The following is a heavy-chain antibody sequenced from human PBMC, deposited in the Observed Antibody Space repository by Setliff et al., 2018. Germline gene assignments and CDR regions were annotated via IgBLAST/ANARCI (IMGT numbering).Heavy chain of an antibody. D-gene: IGHD2-8*01. Sequence: ASVKVSCKTSGYTFTNYGINWVRQAPGQGLEWMGWINNYSFKTNSPQKFLDRLTMTTDTSTTTAYMELKSLTSADTATYYCARLVRYCTTRTCQRASGDEYFGQGTLVTVSS. CDR1: GYTFTNYG. J-gene: IGHJ4*02. CDR3: ARLVRYCTTRTCQRASGDEY. V-gene: IGHV1-18*01. CDR2: INNYSFKT.